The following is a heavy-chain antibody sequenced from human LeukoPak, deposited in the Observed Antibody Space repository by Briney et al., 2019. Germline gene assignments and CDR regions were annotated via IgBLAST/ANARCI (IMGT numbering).Heavy chain of an antibody. Sequence: HRASVKVSCKASGYTFTSYGISWVRQAPGQGLEWMGWISPYNGNTNYAQKFQGRVTMTTDTSTSTAYMELRSLRSDDTAVYYCARGDYYDSSGYSDASLFDYWGQGTLVTVSS. D-gene: IGHD3-22*01. CDR2: ISPYNGNT. CDR1: GYTFTSYG. V-gene: IGHV1-18*01. J-gene: IGHJ4*02. CDR3: ARGDYYDSSGYSDASLFDY.